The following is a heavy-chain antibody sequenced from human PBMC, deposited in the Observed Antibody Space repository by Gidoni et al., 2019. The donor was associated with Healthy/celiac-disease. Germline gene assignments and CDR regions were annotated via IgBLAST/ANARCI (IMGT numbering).Heavy chain of an antibody. D-gene: IGHD2-15*01. CDR1: GFPVSSNY. V-gene: IGHV3-66*02. Sequence: EVQLVESGGGLVQPGGSLRLSCAASGFPVSSNYMSWVRQAPGKGLEWVSVMYSGGSTYYADSVKGRFTISRDNSKNTLYLQMNSLRAEDTAVYYCAREGGRRRVGGAFDIWGQGTMVTVSS. CDR2: MYSGGST. J-gene: IGHJ3*02. CDR3: AREGGRRRVGGAFDI.